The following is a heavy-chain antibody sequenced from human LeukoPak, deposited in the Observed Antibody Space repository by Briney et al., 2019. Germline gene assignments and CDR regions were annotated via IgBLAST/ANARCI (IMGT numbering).Heavy chain of an antibody. J-gene: IGHJ5*02. CDR3: ARGFSGVATVDP. CDR1: GGSISSGDYY. Sequence: SETLSLTCTVSGGSISSGDYYWSWIRQPPGTGLEWIGYIYYSGSTYHNPSLKSRVTISVDTSKNQFSLKLSSVTAADTAVYYCARGFSGVATVDPWGQGTLVTVSS. V-gene: IGHV4-30-4*01. D-gene: IGHD5-12*01. CDR2: IYYSGST.